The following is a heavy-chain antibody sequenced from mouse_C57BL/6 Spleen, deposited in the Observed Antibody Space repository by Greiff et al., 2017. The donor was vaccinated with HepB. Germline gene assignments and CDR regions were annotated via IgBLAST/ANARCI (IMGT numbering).Heavy chain of an antibody. CDR3: ARTGSYGYFDV. Sequence: SGPVLVKPGASVKMSCKASGYTFTDYYMNWVKQSHGKSLEWIGVINPYNGGTSYNQKFKGKATLTVDKSSSTAYMGLNNLTSEDSAVYYCARTGSYGYFDVWGTGTTVTVSS. J-gene: IGHJ1*03. V-gene: IGHV1-19*01. CDR2: INPYNGGT. CDR1: GYTFTDYY. D-gene: IGHD1-1*01.